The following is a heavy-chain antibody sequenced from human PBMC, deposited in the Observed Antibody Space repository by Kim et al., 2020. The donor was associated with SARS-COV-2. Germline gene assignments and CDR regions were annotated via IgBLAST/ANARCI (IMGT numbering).Heavy chain of an antibody. V-gene: IGHV4-31*03. J-gene: IGHJ3*02. CDR1: GGSISSGGYY. Sequence: SETLSLTCTVSGGSISSGGYYWSWIRQHPGKGLEWIGYIYYSGSTYYNPSLKSRVTISVDTSKNQFSLKLSSVTAADTAVYYCAREKSTYYYDTSGQGAFDIWGQGTIVTVSS. CDR2: IYYSGST. D-gene: IGHD3-22*01. CDR3: AREKSTYYYDTSGQGAFDI.